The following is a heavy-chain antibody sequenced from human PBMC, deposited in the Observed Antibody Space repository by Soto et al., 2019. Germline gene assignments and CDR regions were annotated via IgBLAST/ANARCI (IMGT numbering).Heavy chain of an antibody. CDR2: IIPIFGTA. CDR1: GGAFSSYA. J-gene: IGHJ4*02. Sequence: SVKVSCKASGGAFSSYAISWVRQAPGQGLEWMGGIIPIFGTANYAQKFQGRVTITADKSTSTAYMELSSLRSEDTAVYYCARAVTAGTIFDYWGQGTLVTVSS. D-gene: IGHD6-13*01. CDR3: ARAVTAGTIFDY. V-gene: IGHV1-69*06.